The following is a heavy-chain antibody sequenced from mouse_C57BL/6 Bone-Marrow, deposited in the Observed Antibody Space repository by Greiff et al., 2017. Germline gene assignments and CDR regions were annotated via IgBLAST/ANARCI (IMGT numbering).Heavy chain of an antibody. CDR3: AIPNYYYGRGGAMDY. CDR1: GFTFSDYG. V-gene: IGHV5-15*04. Sequence: EVKLVESGGGLVQPGGSLKLSCAASGFTFSDYGMAWVRQAPRKGPEWVAFISNLAYSIYYADTVTGRFTISRENAKNTLYLEMSSLRSEDTAMYYGAIPNYYYGRGGAMDYWGQGTSVTVSS. D-gene: IGHD1-1*01. CDR2: ISNLAYSI. J-gene: IGHJ4*01.